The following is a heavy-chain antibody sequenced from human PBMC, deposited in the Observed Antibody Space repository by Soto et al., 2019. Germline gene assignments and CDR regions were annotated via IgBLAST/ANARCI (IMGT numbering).Heavy chain of an antibody. J-gene: IGHJ4*02. CDR3: ARTDYFDY. V-gene: IGHV4-38-2*01. Sequence: SETLSLTCAVSCYSISSGFFWGWIRQSPGGGLEWIGSIFHSGISYYNPSLKSRVTMSVDTSKNHFSLKLTSVTAADTAVYYCARTDYFDYWGPGTLVTVSS. CDR2: IFHSGIS. CDR1: CYSISSGFF.